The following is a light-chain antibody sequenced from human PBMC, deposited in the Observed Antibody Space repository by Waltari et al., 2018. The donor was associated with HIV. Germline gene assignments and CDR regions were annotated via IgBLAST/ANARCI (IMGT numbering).Light chain of an antibody. CDR1: QSLLHGNGYSY. CDR2: LGS. V-gene: IGKV2-28*01. J-gene: IGKJ2*01. Sequence: DIVMTQSPHSLPVTPGDPASISCRSSQSLLHGNGYSYLDWYLQKPGQPPQLLIYLGSNRASWVRDRLRGSGSGTDCKLNIGRVEAEDVGVYYCMQALQTPMYTFGQVTKLEI. CDR3: MQALQTPMYT.